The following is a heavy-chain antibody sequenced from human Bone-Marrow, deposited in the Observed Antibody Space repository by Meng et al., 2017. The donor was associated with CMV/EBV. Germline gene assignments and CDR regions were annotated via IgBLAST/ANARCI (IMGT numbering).Heavy chain of an antibody. J-gene: IGHJ6*02. Sequence: SCAASGFTFSSYGMHWVRQAPGKGLEWVAFIRYDGSNKYYADSVKGRFTISRDNSKNTLYLQMNSLRAEDTAVYYCAKDSSSKAKYYGMDVWGQGTTVTVSS. CDR1: GFTFSSYG. CDR3: AKDSSSKAKYYGMDV. D-gene: IGHD6-6*01. V-gene: IGHV3-30*02. CDR2: IRYDGSNK.